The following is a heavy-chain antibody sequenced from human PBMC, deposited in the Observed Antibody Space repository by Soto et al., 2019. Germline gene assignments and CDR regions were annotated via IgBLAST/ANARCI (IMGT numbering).Heavy chain of an antibody. D-gene: IGHD2-15*01. CDR1: GFSFSNAW. V-gene: IGHV3-15*07. Sequence: EVQLVESGGGLVKPGGSLRLSCAASGFSFSNAWMNWVRQAPGKGLEWVGRIKRKIDGEATDYAAPVKGRLTVSRDDSKSALYLHMNSLKGDDTAVYYCTTGSVEGVWGQGTTVTVSS. CDR3: TTGSVEGV. CDR2: IKRKIDGEAT. J-gene: IGHJ6*02.